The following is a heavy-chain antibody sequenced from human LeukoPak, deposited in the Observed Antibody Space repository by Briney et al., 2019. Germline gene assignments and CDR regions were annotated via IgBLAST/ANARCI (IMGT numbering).Heavy chain of an antibody. CDR2: IYHSGST. V-gene: IGHV4-30-2*01. CDR1: GGSISSGGYY. CDR3: ARELGIEGPFDY. J-gene: IGHJ4*02. Sequence: SQTLSLTCTVSGGSISSGGYYWSWIRQPPGKGLEWIGYIYHSGSTYYNPSLKSRVTISVDRSKNQFSLKLSSVTAADTAVYYCARELGIEGPFDYWGQGTLVTVSS. D-gene: IGHD7-27*01.